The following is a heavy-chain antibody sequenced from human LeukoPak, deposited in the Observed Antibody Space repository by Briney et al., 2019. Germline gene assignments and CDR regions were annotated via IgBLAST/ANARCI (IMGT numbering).Heavy chain of an antibody. CDR2: IIPIFGTA. J-gene: IGHJ6*03. Sequence: ASVKVSCKASGGTFSSYAISWVRQAPGQGLEWMGGIIPIFGTANYAQKFQGRVTITADKSTSTAYMELSSLRSEDTAVYYCARVPKYYYGSGIYYMDVWGKGTTVTVSS. V-gene: IGHV1-69*06. CDR3: ARVPKYYYGSGIYYMDV. D-gene: IGHD3-10*01. CDR1: GGTFSSYA.